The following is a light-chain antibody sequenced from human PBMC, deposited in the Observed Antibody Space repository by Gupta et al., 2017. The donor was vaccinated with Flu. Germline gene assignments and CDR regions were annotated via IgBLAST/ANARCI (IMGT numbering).Light chain of an antibody. CDR3: NSYGGSNNHV. Sequence: QSALTQPPSASGSPGQSVTISCTGTSSDVGGYKYVSWYRQHPGKAPKLMIYEVSKRPSGVPDRFSGSKSGNTASLTVSGLQGEDEADYYCNSYGGSNNHVFGTGTKVTVL. CDR2: EVS. J-gene: IGLJ1*01. CDR1: SSDVGGYKY. V-gene: IGLV2-8*01.